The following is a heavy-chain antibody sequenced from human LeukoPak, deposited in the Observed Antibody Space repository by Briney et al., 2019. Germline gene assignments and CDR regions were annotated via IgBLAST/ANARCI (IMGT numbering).Heavy chain of an antibody. V-gene: IGHV6-1*01. J-gene: IGHJ4*02. Sequence: SQTLSLTCDISGDSVSSNSASWNWIRQSPSRGLEWLGRTYYRSKWYNDYAVSVKSRITINPDTSKNQFSLQLNSVTPEDTAVYYCAKGMHAGYDSRFDYWGQGTLVTVSS. CDR1: GDSVSSNSAS. CDR3: AKGMHAGYDSRFDY. CDR2: TYYRSKWYN. D-gene: IGHD5-12*01.